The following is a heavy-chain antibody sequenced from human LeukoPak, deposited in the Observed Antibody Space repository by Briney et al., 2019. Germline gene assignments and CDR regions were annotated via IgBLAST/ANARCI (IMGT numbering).Heavy chain of an antibody. CDR3: ARLEGRLWFHY. Sequence: SETLSLTCAVYGGSFSGYYWSWIRQPPGKGLEWIGEINHSGSTNYNPSLKSRVTISVDTSKNQFSLELSSVTAADTAVYYCARLEGRLWFHYWGQGTLVTVSS. CDR2: INHSGST. J-gene: IGHJ4*02. V-gene: IGHV4-34*01. CDR1: GGSFSGYY. D-gene: IGHD3-10*01.